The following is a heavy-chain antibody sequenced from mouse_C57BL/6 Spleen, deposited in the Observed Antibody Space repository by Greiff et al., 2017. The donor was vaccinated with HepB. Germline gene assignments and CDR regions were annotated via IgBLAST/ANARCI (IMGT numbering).Heavy chain of an antibody. D-gene: IGHD1-1*01. CDR2: IYPRSGNT. CDR1: GYTFTSYG. V-gene: IGHV1-81*01. J-gene: IGHJ1*03. Sequence: VQLQQSGAELARPGASVKLSCKASGYTFTSYGISWVKQRTGQGLEWIGEIYPRSGNTYYNEKFKGKATLTADKSSSTAYMELRSLTSEDSAVYFCARGGRVYYADFDVWGTGTTVTVSS. CDR3: ARGGRVYYADFDV.